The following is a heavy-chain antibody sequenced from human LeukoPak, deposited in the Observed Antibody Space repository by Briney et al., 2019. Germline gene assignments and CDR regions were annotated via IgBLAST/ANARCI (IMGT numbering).Heavy chain of an antibody. CDR3: ARKGFGEYWFDP. V-gene: IGHV1-69*01. Sequence: ASVKVSCKASGGTFSSYAISWVRQGPGQGLEWMGGIIPIFGTANYAQKFQGRVTITADESTSTAYMELSSLRSEDTAVYYCARKGFGEYWFDPWGQGTLVTVSS. CDR2: IIPIFGTA. D-gene: IGHD3-10*01. CDR1: GGTFSSYA. J-gene: IGHJ5*02.